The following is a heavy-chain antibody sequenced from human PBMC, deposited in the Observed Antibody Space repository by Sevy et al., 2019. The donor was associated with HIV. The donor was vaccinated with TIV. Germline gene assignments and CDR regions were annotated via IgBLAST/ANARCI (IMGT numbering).Heavy chain of an antibody. CDR3: ARAPMVRGVIIASFDY. D-gene: IGHD3-10*01. CDR2: IYHSGST. CDR1: GGSISSGGDS. V-gene: IGHV4-30-2*01. Sequence: SETLSLTCAVSGGSISSGGDSWSWIRQPPGKGLEWIGYIYHSGSTYYNPSLKSRVTISVDRSKNQFSLKLSSVTAADTAVYYCARAPMVRGVIIASFDYWGQGTLVTVSS. J-gene: IGHJ4*02.